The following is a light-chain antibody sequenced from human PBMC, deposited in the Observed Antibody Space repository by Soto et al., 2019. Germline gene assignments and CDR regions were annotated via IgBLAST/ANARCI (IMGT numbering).Light chain of an antibody. CDR1: QSISSY. Sequence: DIQLTQSPSSLFASVGDRVTITCRASQSISSYLNWYQQKLGKAPELLIYADSNLQGGVPSRFSGSGSGTDFTLTISSLQPEDFATYYCQQTYRTPYTFGQGTKVDIK. CDR3: QQTYRTPYT. J-gene: IGKJ2*01. CDR2: ADS. V-gene: IGKV1-39*01.